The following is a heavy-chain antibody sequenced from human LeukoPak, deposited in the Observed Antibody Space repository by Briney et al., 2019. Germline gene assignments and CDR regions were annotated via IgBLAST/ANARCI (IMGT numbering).Heavy chain of an antibody. V-gene: IGHV3-23*01. CDR1: GFTFSSHA. CDR3: AKDRGPYSSSSFWFDP. CDR2: ISGSGGST. J-gene: IGHJ5*02. D-gene: IGHD6-6*01. Sequence: GGSLRLSCAASGFTFSSHAMSWVRQAPGKGLEWVSAISGSGGSTYYADSVKGRFTISRDNSKNTLYLQMNSLRAEDTAVYYCAKDRGPYSSSSFWFDPWGQGTLVTVSS.